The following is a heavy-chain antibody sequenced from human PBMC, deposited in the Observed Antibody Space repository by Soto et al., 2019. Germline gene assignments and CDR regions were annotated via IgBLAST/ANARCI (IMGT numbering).Heavy chain of an antibody. V-gene: IGHV6-1*01. CDR2: TYYRSKWYI. CDR1: GDSVSSNSAA. J-gene: IGHJ5*02. CDR3: AREGRIAVADNNWFDP. Sequence: SQTLSLTCAISGDSVSSNSAAWNWIRQSPSRDLEWLVRTYYRSKWYIDYAVSVKSRITINPDTSKNQFSLQLNSVTPEDTVVYYCAREGRIAVADNNWFDPWGQGTLVTVSS. D-gene: IGHD6-19*01.